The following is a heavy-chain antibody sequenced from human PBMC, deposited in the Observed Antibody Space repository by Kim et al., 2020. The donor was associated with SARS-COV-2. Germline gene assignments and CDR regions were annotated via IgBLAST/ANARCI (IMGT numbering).Heavy chain of an antibody. CDR3: AKGQRFGVYSGMDV. J-gene: IGHJ6*02. D-gene: IGHD3-3*01. V-gene: IGHV3-23*01. Sequence: EDSVKGRFTISRDNSKNTLYLQMSSLRAEDTAVYYCAKGQRFGVYSGMDVWGQGTTVTVSS.